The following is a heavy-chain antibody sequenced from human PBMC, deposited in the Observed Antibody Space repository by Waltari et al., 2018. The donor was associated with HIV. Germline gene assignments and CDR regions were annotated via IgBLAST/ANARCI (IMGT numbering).Heavy chain of an antibody. CDR3: ARSQGYSSGWIDY. CDR1: GGPTSSYS. CDR2: IYYSGST. D-gene: IGHD6-19*01. Sequence: QVQLQESGPGLVKPSATLSLTCTVSGGPTSSYSWTWIRQPPGKGLEWIGYIYYSGSTNYNPSLKSRVTISVDTSKNQFSLKLSSVTAADTAVYYCARSQGYSSGWIDYWGQGTLVTVSS. V-gene: IGHV4-59*01. J-gene: IGHJ4*02.